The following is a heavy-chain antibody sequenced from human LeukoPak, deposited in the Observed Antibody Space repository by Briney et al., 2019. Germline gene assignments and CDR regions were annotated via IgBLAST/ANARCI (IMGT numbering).Heavy chain of an antibody. Sequence: PGRSLRLSCAASGFTFSSYGMHWVRQAPGKGLEWVAVIWYDGSNKYYADSVKGRFTISRDNSKNTLYLQMNSLRAEDTAVYYCAKIGVRGVIMGYFDYWGQGTLVTVSS. J-gene: IGHJ4*02. V-gene: IGHV3-33*06. D-gene: IGHD3-10*01. CDR3: AKIGVRGVIMGYFDY. CDR2: IWYDGSNK. CDR1: GFTFSSYG.